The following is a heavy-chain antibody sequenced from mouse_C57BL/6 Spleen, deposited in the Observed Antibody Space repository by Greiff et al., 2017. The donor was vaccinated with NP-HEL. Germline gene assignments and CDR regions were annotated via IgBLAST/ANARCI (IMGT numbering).Heavy chain of an antibody. V-gene: IGHV5-16*01. CDR2: INYDGSST. D-gene: IGHD1-1*01. Sequence: EVKLMESEGGLVQPGSSMKLSCTASGFTFSDYYMAWVRQVPEKGLEWVANINYDGSSTYYLDSLKSRFIISRDNAKNILYLQMSSLKSEDTATYYCARYYYGSSGYFDYWGQGTTLTVSS. CDR3: ARYYYGSSGYFDY. CDR1: GFTFSDYY. J-gene: IGHJ2*01.